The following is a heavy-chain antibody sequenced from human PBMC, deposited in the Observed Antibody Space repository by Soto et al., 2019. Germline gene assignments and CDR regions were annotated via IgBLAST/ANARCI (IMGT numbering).Heavy chain of an antibody. J-gene: IGHJ4*02. CDR2: IIPILGIA. D-gene: IGHD3-10*01. CDR1: GGTFSSYT. Sequence: SVKVSCKASGGTFSSYTISWVRQAPGQGLEWMGRIIPILGIANYAQKFQGRVTITADKSTSTAYMELSSLRSEDTAVYYCARGSVRMVRGVTIAYYFDYWGQGTLVTVSS. V-gene: IGHV1-69*02. CDR3: ARGSVRMVRGVTIAYYFDY.